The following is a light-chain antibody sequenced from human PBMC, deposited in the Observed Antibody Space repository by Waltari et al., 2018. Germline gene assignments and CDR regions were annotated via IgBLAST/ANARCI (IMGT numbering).Light chain of an antibody. CDR3: SSYAGSNNVV. V-gene: IGLV2-8*01. CDR1: SGDVGGYNY. CDR2: EVT. J-gene: IGLJ2*01. Sequence: QSALTQPPSASGSPGQSVTISCIGTSGDVGGYNYFSWYQQHPGKAPKLMIYEVTNRPSGVPDLFAGSKSGNTASLTVSGLQTEDEADYYCSSYAGSNNVVFGGGTKLTVL.